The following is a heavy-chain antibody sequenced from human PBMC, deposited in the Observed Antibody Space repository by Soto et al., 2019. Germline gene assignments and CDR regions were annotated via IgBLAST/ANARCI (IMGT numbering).Heavy chain of an antibody. CDR1: GGTFSSNT. CDR3: ARGSASPGSYALDI. CDR2: IIPILNIT. V-gene: IGHV1-69*02. D-gene: IGHD6-25*01. J-gene: IGHJ3*02. Sequence: QVQLVQSGAEVKKPGSSMKVSCKASGGTFSSNTISWVRQAPGQGLEWMGRIIPILNITDYAQNFQGRVTLTADKSTTTVFMEVSSLRSEDTAIYYCARGSASPGSYALDIWGQGTMVIVSS.